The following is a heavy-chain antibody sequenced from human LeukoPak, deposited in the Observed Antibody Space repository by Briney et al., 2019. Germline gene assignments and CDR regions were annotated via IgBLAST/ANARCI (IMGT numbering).Heavy chain of an antibody. J-gene: IGHJ4*02. Sequence: ETLSLTCTVSGGSISSSSYYWGWIRQPPGKGLERIGSIYYSGSTYYNPSLKSRVTISVDTSKNQFSLKLSSVTAADTAVYYCARVSYYDILSGDFDYWGQGTLVTVSS. CDR2: IYYSGST. D-gene: IGHD3-9*01. CDR1: GGSISSSSYY. V-gene: IGHV4-39*07. CDR3: ARVSYYDILSGDFDY.